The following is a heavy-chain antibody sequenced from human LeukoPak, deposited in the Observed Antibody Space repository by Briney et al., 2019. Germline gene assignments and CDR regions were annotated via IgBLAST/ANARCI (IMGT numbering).Heavy chain of an antibody. J-gene: IGHJ4*02. V-gene: IGHV1-2*06. CDR2: INPNSGDT. Sequence: ASVKVSFTASGYTFIAYYIHWVRQAPGQGLEWMGRINPNSGDTDHAQKFQGRIIMSRGTSISTLYMDLSRLRSDDTAVYYCARVGGSGAYYAFDYWGQGSLVAVSS. CDR1: GYTFIAYY. D-gene: IGHD3-16*01. CDR3: ARVGGSGAYYAFDY.